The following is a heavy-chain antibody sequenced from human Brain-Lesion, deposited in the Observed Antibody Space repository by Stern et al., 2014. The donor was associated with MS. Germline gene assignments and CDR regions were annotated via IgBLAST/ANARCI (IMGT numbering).Heavy chain of an antibody. V-gene: IGHV5-51*01. J-gene: IGHJ4*02. CDR2: IWPGDSDT. D-gene: IGHD6-6*01. CDR1: GYRFTRNW. Sequence: VQLVQSGAEVKKPGESLKISCKGSGYRFTRNWIGWVRQMPGKGLDWMGIIWPGDSDTRFSPSFQGQVPISADKSISTAYLQWSSLQASDTAMYYCARRGDSSSSGFDYWGQGTLVIVSS. CDR3: ARRGDSSSSGFDY.